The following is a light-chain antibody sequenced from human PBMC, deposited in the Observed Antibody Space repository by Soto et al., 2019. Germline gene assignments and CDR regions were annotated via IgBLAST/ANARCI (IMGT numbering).Light chain of an antibody. V-gene: IGLV2-18*02. J-gene: IGLJ1*01. Sequence: QSALTQPPSVSGSPGQSVTISCTGTISDVGFYARVSWYQQVPGTAPKLLIYDVTNWPSGVPDRFSGSQSGKTASLTVSGLQAEDEADYYCSSYTSSSTYVFGTGTKVTVL. CDR3: SSYTSSSTYV. CDR1: ISDVGFYAR. CDR2: DVT.